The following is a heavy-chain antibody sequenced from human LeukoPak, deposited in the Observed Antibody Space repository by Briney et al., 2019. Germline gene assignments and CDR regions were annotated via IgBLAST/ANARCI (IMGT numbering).Heavy chain of an antibody. CDR3: ARDRPSYYYDTTSPLGY. V-gene: IGHV1-18*04. J-gene: IGHJ4*02. D-gene: IGHD3-22*01. CDR2: ISAYNGNT. CDR1: GYTFTSYG. Sequence: ASVKVSCKASGYTFTSYGISWVRQAPGQGLECMGWISAYNGNTNYAQKLQGRVTMTTDTSTSTAYMELRRLRSDDPAVYYCARDRPSYYYDTTSPLGYWGQGTLVTVSS.